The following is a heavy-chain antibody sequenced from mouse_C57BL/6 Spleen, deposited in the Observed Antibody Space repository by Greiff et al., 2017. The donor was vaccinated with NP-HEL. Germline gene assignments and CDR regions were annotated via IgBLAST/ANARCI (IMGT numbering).Heavy chain of an antibody. V-gene: IGHV1-39*01. CDR3: ARAYGSNWYFDV. J-gene: IGHJ1*03. CDR2: INPNYGTT. CDR1: GYSFTDYN. D-gene: IGHD1-1*01. Sequence: VQLQQSGPELVKPGASVKISCKASGYSFTDYNMNWVKQSNGKSLEWIGVINPNYGTTSYNQKFKGKATLTVDQSSSTACMQLNSLTAEDSAVYYCARAYGSNWYFDVWGTGTTVTVSS.